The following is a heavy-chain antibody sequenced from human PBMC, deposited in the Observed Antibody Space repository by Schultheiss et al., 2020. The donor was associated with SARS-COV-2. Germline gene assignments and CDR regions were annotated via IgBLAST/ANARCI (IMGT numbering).Heavy chain of an antibody. V-gene: IGHV4-34*01. CDR3: SRWEDYGDYGFDY. CDR2: INHSGST. J-gene: IGHJ4*02. Sequence: SETLSLTCAVYGGSFSGYYWSWIRQPPGKGLEWIGEINHSGSTNYNPSLKSRVTISVDTSKNQFSLKLNSVTAADTAVYYCSRWEDYGDYGFDYWGKGTLVTVSS. CDR1: GGSFSGYY. D-gene: IGHD4-17*01.